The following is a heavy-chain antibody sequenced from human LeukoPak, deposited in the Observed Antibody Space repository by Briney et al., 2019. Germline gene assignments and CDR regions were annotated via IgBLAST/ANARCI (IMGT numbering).Heavy chain of an antibody. Sequence: GGSLRLSCAASGFTFSRYWMHWVRQAPGKGLVWVSRINSDGSSTNYADSVKGRFTISRDNAKNTLYLQVNSLGVEDTAVYYCASSSGGFNWFDPWGQGTLVTVSS. D-gene: IGHD3-22*01. CDR2: INSDGSST. CDR3: ASSSGGFNWFDP. J-gene: IGHJ5*02. CDR1: GFTFSRYW. V-gene: IGHV3-74*01.